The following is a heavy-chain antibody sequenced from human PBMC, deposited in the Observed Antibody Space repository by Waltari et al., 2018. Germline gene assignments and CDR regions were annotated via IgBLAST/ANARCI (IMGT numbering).Heavy chain of an antibody. Sequence: QVQLVQSGAELKNPGASVRVSCKTSGYTFTNFYFHWVRQAPGQGLEWLGWIHTGGGDTNYAQKFQGRVTLTRDTSIDTAYLELNGLTSDDTAIYYCARDHNWGPDYWGQGTLVTVSS. V-gene: IGHV1-2*02. D-gene: IGHD7-27*01. CDR2: IHTGGGDT. CDR3: ARDHNWGPDY. J-gene: IGHJ4*02. CDR1: GYTFTNFY.